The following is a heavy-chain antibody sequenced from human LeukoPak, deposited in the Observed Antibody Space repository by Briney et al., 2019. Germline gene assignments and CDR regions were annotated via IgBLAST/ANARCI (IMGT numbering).Heavy chain of an antibody. CDR3: ARGYYYDSSGYYFDY. Sequence: SETLSLTCTVSGGSISSYYWSWIRQPPGKGLQWIGYIYYSGSTNYNPSLKSRVTISVDTSKNQFSLKLSSVTAADTAVYYCARGYYYDSSGYYFDYWGQGTLVTVSS. V-gene: IGHV4-59*01. D-gene: IGHD3-22*01. CDR1: GGSISSYY. CDR2: IYYSGST. J-gene: IGHJ4*02.